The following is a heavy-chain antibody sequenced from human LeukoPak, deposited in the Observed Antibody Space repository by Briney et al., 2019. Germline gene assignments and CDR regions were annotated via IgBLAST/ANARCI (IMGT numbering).Heavy chain of an antibody. Sequence: GGSLRLSCVASGFTFSGYWMSWVRQAPGKGLEWVANIKQDGSEKYYVDSVKGRFTISRDNAKNSLYLQMNSLRAEDTAVYYCARAVDKGMVTFDYWGQGTLVTVSS. V-gene: IGHV3-7*01. CDR1: GFTFSGYW. CDR2: IKQDGSEK. D-gene: IGHD5-18*01. CDR3: ARAVDKGMVTFDY. J-gene: IGHJ4*02.